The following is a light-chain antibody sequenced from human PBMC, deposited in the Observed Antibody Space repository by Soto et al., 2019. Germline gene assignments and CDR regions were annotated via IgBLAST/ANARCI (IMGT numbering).Light chain of an antibody. CDR2: GAS. CDR1: QSVSSN. V-gene: IGKV3-15*01. CDR3: QQNNHWPPRT. Sequence: EIVMTQSPATLSVSPGERATLSCRASQSVSSNLAWYQQKPGQAPRLLIYGASTRATGIPAWFSGSGSETAFPLTISSLQSEDIAVYYCQQNNHWPPRTFGQGPKEEIK. J-gene: IGKJ1*01.